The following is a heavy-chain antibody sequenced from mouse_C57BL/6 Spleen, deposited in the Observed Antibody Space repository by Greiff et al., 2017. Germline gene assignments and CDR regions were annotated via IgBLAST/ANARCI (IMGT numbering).Heavy chain of an antibody. CDR2: IDPSDSYT. J-gene: IGHJ3*01. CDR3: ARYGNYRAWFAY. V-gene: IGHV1-59*01. Sequence: QVQLQQPGAELVRPGTSVKLSCKASGYTFTSYWMHWVKQRPGQGLEWIGLIDPSDSYTNYNQKFKGKATLTVDTSSSTAYMQLSSLTSEDSAVYYCARYGNYRAWFAYWGQGTLVTVSA. D-gene: IGHD2-1*01. CDR1: GYTFTSYW.